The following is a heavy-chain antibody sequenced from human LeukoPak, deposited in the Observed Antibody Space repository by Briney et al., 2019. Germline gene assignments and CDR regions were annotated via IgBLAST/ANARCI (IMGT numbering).Heavy chain of an antibody. J-gene: IGHJ6*02. V-gene: IGHV3-64*01. D-gene: IGHD3-10*01. CDR1: GFTFSNYA. Sequence: GGSLRLSCEASGFTFSNYAMHWVRQAPGKGLEYVSAISSNGGSTYYANSVKGRFTISRDNSKNTLYLEIGSLSAEDLAVYYCARARQEGSYYYYGMDVWGQGTTVTVSS. CDR2: ISSNGGST. CDR3: ARARQEGSYYYYGMDV.